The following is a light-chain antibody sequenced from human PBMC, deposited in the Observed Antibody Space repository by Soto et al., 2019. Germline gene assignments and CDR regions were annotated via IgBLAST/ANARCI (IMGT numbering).Light chain of an antibody. J-gene: IGKJ5*01. CDR3: QQANSLPIT. V-gene: IGKV1-12*01. CDR2: AAS. Sequence: IEMAQCPECVSASVGDRVTVTSRASQGISTWLAWYQQKPVKAPKLLIYAASSLQSGVPSRFSGSGSGTDFTLTISGLQTEDFATYFCQQANSLPITFGQGTRLEIK. CDR1: QGISTW.